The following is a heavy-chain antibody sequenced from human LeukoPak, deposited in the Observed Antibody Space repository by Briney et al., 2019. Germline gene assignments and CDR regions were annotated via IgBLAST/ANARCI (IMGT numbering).Heavy chain of an antibody. CDR2: IKQDGSEK. D-gene: IGHD6-13*01. V-gene: IGHV3-7*01. J-gene: IGHJ5*02. Sequence: GGSLRLSCAASGFTFSSYWMSWVRQAPGKGLEWVANIKQDGSEKYYVDSVKGRFTISRDNAKNSLYLQMNSLRVEDTAVYYCARGDRGTAAGNNWFNPWGQGTLVTVSS. CDR3: ARGDRGTAAGNNWFNP. CDR1: GFTFSSYW.